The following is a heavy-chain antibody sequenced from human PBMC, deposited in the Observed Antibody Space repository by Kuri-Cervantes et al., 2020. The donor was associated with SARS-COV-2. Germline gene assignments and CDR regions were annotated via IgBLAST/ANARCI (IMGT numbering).Heavy chain of an antibody. D-gene: IGHD3-22*01. V-gene: IGHV1-2*06. CDR1: GYTFTAYY. Sequence: ASVKVSCKTSGYTFTAYYVHWVRQAPGQGLEWMGRIHPNDGATNSAQKFQGRVTMTRDTSISTAYMELSRLRSDDTAVYYCARSYFYDSSGYVMDYWGQGTLVTLSS. CDR3: ARSYFYDSSGYVMDY. CDR2: IHPNDGAT. J-gene: IGHJ4*02.